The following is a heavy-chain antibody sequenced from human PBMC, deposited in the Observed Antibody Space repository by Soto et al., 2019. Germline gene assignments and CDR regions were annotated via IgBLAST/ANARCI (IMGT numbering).Heavy chain of an antibody. D-gene: IGHD6-19*01. CDR2: IYNSENT. Sequence: PSETLSLTCTVSGGSISSGSYFWSWFRQPPGKGLEWIGYIYNSENTNYNPSLKSRVTISVDTSKNQFSLKLSSVTAADTAVYYCAKGGSGWYYFDYWGQGTLVTVSS. CDR1: GGSISSGSYF. J-gene: IGHJ4*02. CDR3: AKGGSGWYYFDY. V-gene: IGHV4-61*01.